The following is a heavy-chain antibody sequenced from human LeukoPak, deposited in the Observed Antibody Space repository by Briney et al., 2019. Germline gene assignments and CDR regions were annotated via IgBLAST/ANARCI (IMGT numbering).Heavy chain of an antibody. Sequence: VQPGRSLRLSCAASGFTFSGNGMHWVRQAPGKGLEWVAVIWYDGSKEYYVDSVKGRFTISRDNSKNMLYLEMNSLRAEDTAVYYCARITGWSQFDYWGQGSPVTVSS. CDR3: ARITGWSQFDY. D-gene: IGHD2-15*01. V-gene: IGHV3-33*01. CDR2: IWYDGSKE. J-gene: IGHJ4*02. CDR1: GFTFSGNG.